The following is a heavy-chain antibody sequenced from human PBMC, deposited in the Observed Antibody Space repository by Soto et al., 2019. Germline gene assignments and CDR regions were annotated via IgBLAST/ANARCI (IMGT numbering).Heavy chain of an antibody. J-gene: IGHJ4*02. D-gene: IGHD2-8*01. CDR1: GFTFSSYA. CDR3: ARDSAVLMVYASIDY. Sequence: QVQLVESGGGVVQPGRSLRLSCAASGFTFSSYAMHWVRQAPGKGLEWVAVISYDGSNKYYADSVKGRFTISRDNSKNTLYLQMNSLRAEDTAVYYCARDSAVLMVYASIDYWGQGTLVTVSS. V-gene: IGHV3-30-3*01. CDR2: ISYDGSNK.